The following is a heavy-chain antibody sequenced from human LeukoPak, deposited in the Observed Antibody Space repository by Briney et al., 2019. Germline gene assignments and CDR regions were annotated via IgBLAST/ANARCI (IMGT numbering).Heavy chain of an antibody. CDR3: TRVKRRMGSSFGDYSDY. D-gene: IGHD6-6*01. Sequence: PAETLSLTCAVWGGYFRGYYWRWLRQPPGKGLEGVGEINHSGSTNYNPSLKRRVTITVDTSKNEFSLELTSVPTGDPAGEYWTRVKRRMGSSFGDYSDYWGQGALVTVPS. CDR2: INHSGST. V-gene: IGHV4-34*01. J-gene: IGHJ4*02. CDR1: GGYFRGYY.